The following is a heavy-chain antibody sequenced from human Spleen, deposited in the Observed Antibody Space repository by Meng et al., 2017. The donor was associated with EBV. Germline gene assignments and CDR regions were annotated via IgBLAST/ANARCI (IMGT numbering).Heavy chain of an antibody. CDR1: ADSISRSTST. D-gene: IGHD4-17*01. Sequence: HLQGQESGPGLQKPSETLSLSRLAVADSISRSTSTCGWIPQSPGTGLEWIGKINYTGSAYYAASLKSRVTMSVDTSKNQFSLEVTSVTAADPAFYYCARWSTVTTSFDSWGQGTLVTVSS. J-gene: IGHJ4*02. CDR2: INYTGSA. V-gene: IGHV4-39*07. CDR3: ARWSTVTTSFDS.